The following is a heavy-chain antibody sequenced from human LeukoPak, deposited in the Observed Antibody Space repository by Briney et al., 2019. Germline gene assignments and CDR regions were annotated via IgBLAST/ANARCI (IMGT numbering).Heavy chain of an antibody. J-gene: IGHJ6*02. D-gene: IGHD4-17*01. CDR3: AREDPQTTVPEGFDV. CDR1: GGSIGNYY. Sequence: PSETLSLTCTVSGGSIGNYYWSWLRQPPGKGLEWIGYIYFSGTTNINPSLKSRVSISVDMSKNQLSLKLSSVTAADTAVYYCAREDPQTTVPEGFDVWGQGTTVTVSS. CDR2: IYFSGTT. V-gene: IGHV4-59*01.